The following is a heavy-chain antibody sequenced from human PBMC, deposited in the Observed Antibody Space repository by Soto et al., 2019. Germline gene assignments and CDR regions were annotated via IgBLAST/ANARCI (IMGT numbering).Heavy chain of an antibody. CDR3: ALVNAMDV. CDR2: IMPIVGTP. CDR1: GGTFSSFA. Sequence: QVQLVQSGAEVKKPGSSVKVSCKASGGTFSSFAINWVRQAPGQGPQWMGGIMPIVGTPNYAQRFQGRVTIITDEVTSTAYMELTSLTVEDTAVYYCALVNAMDVWGQGTTVTVSS. D-gene: IGHD2-21*01. V-gene: IGHV1-69*01. J-gene: IGHJ6*02.